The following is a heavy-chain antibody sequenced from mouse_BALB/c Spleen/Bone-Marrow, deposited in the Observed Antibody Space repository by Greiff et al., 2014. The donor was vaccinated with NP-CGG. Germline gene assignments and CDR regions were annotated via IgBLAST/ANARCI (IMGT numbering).Heavy chain of an antibody. CDR1: GYSFTGYY. D-gene: IGHD1-1*01. V-gene: IGHV1S34*01. Sequence: LVKTGASVKISCKASGYSFTGYYMHWVKQSHGKSLEWIGYISCYNGATSYNQKFKGKATFTVDTSSSTAYMQFNSLPSEDSAVYYCARGIYCGSSSYFDYWGQGTTLTVSS. CDR3: ARGIYCGSSSYFDY. J-gene: IGHJ2*01. CDR2: ISCYNGAT.